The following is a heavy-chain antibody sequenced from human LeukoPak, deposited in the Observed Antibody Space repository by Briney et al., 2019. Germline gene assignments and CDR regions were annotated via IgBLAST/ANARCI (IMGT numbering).Heavy chain of an antibody. Sequence: GGSLRLSCAASGFTFSSYAMSWVRQAPGKGLEWVSAISGSGDSTYYADSVKGRFTISRDTSKNTLYLQMNSLRAEDTAVYYCAKDVDFWSGYHFDYWGQGTLVTVSS. CDR2: ISGSGDST. J-gene: IGHJ4*02. D-gene: IGHD3-3*01. CDR3: AKDVDFWSGYHFDY. CDR1: GFTFSSYA. V-gene: IGHV3-23*01.